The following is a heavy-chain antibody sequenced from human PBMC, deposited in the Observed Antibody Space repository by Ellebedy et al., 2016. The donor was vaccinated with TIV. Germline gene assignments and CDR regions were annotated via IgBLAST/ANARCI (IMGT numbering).Heavy chain of an antibody. CDR3: ASERYFDWLFDY. Sequence: GGSLRLXXAASGFTFSSYGMHWVRQAPGKGLEWVAVIWYDGSNKYYADSVKGRFTISRDNSKNTLYLQMNSLRAEDTAVYYCASERYFDWLFDYWGQGTLVTVSS. CDR2: IWYDGSNK. D-gene: IGHD3-9*01. J-gene: IGHJ4*02. V-gene: IGHV3-33*01. CDR1: GFTFSSYG.